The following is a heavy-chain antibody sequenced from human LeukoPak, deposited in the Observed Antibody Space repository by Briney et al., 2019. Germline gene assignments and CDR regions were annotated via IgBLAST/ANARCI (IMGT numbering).Heavy chain of an antibody. J-gene: IGHJ4*02. CDR3: ARPYTAYAFDY. D-gene: IGHD5-12*01. Sequence: GGSLRLSCAASGFTFSSYEMNWVRQAPGKGLEWISYISRSGSTIFYADSVKGRFTISRDNAKNSLYLQMNSLRAEDTAVYYCARPYTAYAFDYWGQGTLVAVSS. CDR1: GFTFSSYE. V-gene: IGHV3-48*03. CDR2: ISRSGSTI.